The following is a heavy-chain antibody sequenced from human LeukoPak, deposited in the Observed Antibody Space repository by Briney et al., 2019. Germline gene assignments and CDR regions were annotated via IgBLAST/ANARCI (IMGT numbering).Heavy chain of an antibody. Sequence: GASVKVSCKASGGTFSSYAISWVRQAPGQGLEWMGRIIPILGIANYAQKFQGRVTITADKSTSTAYMELSSLRSEDTAVYYCATRRGWNDAFDIWGQGTMVTVSS. V-gene: IGHV1-69*04. CDR1: GGTFSSYA. J-gene: IGHJ3*02. CDR3: ATRRGWNDAFDI. CDR2: IIPILGIA. D-gene: IGHD6-19*01.